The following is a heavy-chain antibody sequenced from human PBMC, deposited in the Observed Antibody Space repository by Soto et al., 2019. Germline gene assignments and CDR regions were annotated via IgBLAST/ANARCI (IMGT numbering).Heavy chain of an antibody. D-gene: IGHD6-19*01. Sequence: GESLKISCKGSGYSFTSYWIGWVRQMPGKGLEWMGIIYPGNSGTQYSPSFEGQVTISADKSISTAYLQWSSLKASDTAMYYCAMSAVAGTGDRYYFDFWGQGTPVTVSS. CDR2: IYPGNSGT. V-gene: IGHV5-51*01. CDR1: GYSFTSYW. J-gene: IGHJ4*02. CDR3: AMSAVAGTGDRYYFDF.